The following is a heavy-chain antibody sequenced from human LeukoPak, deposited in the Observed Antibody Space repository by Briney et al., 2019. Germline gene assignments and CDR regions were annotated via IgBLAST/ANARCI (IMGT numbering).Heavy chain of an antibody. V-gene: IGHV4-34*01. J-gene: IGHJ4*02. CDR1: GGSFSGYY. CDR3: ARGRQRYSSSWYFDY. Sequence: SETLSLTCAVYGGSFSGYYWSWLRQPPGKGLEWIGEINHSGSTNYNPSLKSRVTISVDTSKNQFSLKLSSVTAADTAVYYCARGRQRYSSSWYFDYWGQGTLVTVSS. D-gene: IGHD6-13*01. CDR2: INHSGST.